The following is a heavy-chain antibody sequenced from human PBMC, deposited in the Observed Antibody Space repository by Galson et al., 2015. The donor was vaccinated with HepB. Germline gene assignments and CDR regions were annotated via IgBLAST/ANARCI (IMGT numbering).Heavy chain of an antibody. CDR2: IYYIGTT. CDR1: GGSVSNYY. D-gene: IGHD3-10*01. J-gene: IGHJ4*02. CDR3: ARFRSSGDRFFDF. Sequence: SETLSLTCSVSGGSVSNYYWSWIRQPPGRGLECVGYIYYIGTTNYNPSLKSRVTMSVDTSKNQFSLKLNSVTAADTAVYYCARFRSSGDRFFDFRGQGTLVTVSS. V-gene: IGHV4-59*08.